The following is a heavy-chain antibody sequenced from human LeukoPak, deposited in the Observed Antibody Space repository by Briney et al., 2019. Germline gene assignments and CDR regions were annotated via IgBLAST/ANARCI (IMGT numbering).Heavy chain of an antibody. CDR1: GFTFSSYG. D-gene: IGHD1-1*01. CDR3: TRDDGTSIKYYFDY. J-gene: IGHJ4*02. Sequence: GGSLRLSCAASGFTFSSYGMHWVRQAPGKGLEWVAFIWYDGNNKYYADSVKGRFTISRDNSKNTLYLQMNSLRAEDTAVYYCTRDDGTSIKYYFDYWGQGTLVTVSS. CDR2: IWYDGNNK. V-gene: IGHV3-33*01.